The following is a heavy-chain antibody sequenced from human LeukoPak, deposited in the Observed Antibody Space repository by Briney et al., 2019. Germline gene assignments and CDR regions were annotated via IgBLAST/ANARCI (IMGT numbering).Heavy chain of an antibody. CDR3: AKAGGSGSYYNVRYNWFDP. CDR2: ISYDGSNK. CDR1: GFTFSSYA. Sequence: GRSLRLSCAASGFTFSSYAMHWVRQAPGKGLEWVAVISYDGSNKYYADSVKGRFTISRDNSKNTLYLQMDSLRVEDTAIYYCAKAGGSGSYYNVRYNWFDPWGQGTLVTVSS. V-gene: IGHV3-30*07. J-gene: IGHJ5*02. D-gene: IGHD3-10*01.